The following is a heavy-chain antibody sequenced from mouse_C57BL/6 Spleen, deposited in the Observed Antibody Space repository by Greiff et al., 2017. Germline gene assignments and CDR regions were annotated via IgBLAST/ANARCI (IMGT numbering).Heavy chain of an antibody. CDR3: TRRGYGLDY. Sequence: EVKLVESGEGLVKPGGSLKLSCAASGFTFRSYAMSWVRQTPEKRLEWVAYISSGGDYIYYADTVKGRFTISRDNARNTLYLQMSSLKSEDTAMYYCTRRGYGLDYWGQGTTLTVSS. V-gene: IGHV5-9-1*02. D-gene: IGHD1-1*01. CDR2: ISSGGDYI. J-gene: IGHJ2*01. CDR1: GFTFRSYA.